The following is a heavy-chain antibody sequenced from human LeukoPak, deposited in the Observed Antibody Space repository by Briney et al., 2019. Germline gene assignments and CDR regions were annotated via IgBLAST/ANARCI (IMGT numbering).Heavy chain of an antibody. CDR1: GGSISGYY. J-gene: IGHJ4*02. Sequence: PSETLSLTCTVSGGSISGYYWSWIRQPPGKGLEWIGYIYYSGSTNYNPSLKSRVTISVDTSKNQFSLKLSSVTAADTAVYYCARGLTGHYWGQGTLVTVSS. CDR2: IYYSGST. CDR3: ARGLTGHY. D-gene: IGHD2-21*01. V-gene: IGHV4-59*01.